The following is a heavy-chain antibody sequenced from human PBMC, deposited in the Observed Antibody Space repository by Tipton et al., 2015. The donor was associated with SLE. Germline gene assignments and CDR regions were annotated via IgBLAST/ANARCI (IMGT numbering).Heavy chain of an antibody. J-gene: IGHJ6*02. D-gene: IGHD6-13*01. CDR3: ARRGALAAAGVYYYYGMDV. Sequence: TLSLTCVVSGYSINSGYYWGWIRQPPGKGLEWIGYIYYSGSTDYNPSLKSRVTISVDTSKNQFSLKLNSVTAADTAVYYCARRGALAAAGVYYYYGMDVWGQGTTVTVSS. CDR1: GYSINSGYY. CDR2: IYYSGST. V-gene: IGHV4-38-2*01.